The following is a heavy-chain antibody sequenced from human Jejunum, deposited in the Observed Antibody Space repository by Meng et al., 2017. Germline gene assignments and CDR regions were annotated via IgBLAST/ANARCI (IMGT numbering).Heavy chain of an antibody. Sequence: GESLKISCAASGFTFSSYAMNWVRQAPAKGLEWVSSISGGGGDTYYVDSVKGRFSISRDNSQNTLYLQMDSLRGEDTAVYYCARRSITVTTNWGAFDIWGQGTRVTVSS. CDR3: ARRSITVTTNWGAFDI. V-gene: IGHV3-23*01. CDR1: GFTFSSYA. J-gene: IGHJ3*02. CDR2: ISGGGGDT. D-gene: IGHD4-17*01.